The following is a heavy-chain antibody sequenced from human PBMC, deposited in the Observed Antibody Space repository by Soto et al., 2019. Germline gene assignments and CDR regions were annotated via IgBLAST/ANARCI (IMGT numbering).Heavy chain of an antibody. CDR2: ISAYNGNT. V-gene: IGHV1-18*01. D-gene: IGHD1-26*01. CDR3: ARVWWELLQVDY. CDR1: GYTFTTYG. Sequence: GATVKDSCKASGYTFTTYGISWVRQAPGQGLEWMGWISAYNGNTNYAQKLQGRVTMTTDTSTSTAYMELRSLRSDDTAVYYCARVWWELLQVDYWGQGTLVTVSS. J-gene: IGHJ4*02.